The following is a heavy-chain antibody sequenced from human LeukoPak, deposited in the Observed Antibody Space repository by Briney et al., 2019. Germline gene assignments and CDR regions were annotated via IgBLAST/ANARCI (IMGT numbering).Heavy chain of an antibody. D-gene: IGHD3-3*01. V-gene: IGHV4-61*02. CDR2: IYTSGST. CDR3: AREGITIFGVDPPPRYYYMDV. Sequence: PSQTLSLTCTVSGGSISSGSYYWSWIRQPAGKGLEWIGRIYTSGSTNYNPSLKSRVTISVDTSKNQFSLKLSSVTAADTAVYYYAREGITIFGVDPPPRYYYMDVWGKGTTVTVSS. J-gene: IGHJ6*03. CDR1: GGSISSGSYY.